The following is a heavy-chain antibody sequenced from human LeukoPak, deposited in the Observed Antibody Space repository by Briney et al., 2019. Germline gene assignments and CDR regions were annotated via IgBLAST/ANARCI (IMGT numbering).Heavy chain of an antibody. D-gene: IGHD5-18*01. CDR3: ARVGTPMVTIVAPYYMDV. CDR2: IAYHGGNI. CDR1: GFIFSNYA. J-gene: IGHJ6*03. Sequence: QSGGSLRLSCAGSGFIFSNYAMHWVRQSPGKGLEWLAVIAYHGGNITYADSLKGRFTISRDNSKSTVFLQMNSLRPEDTAVYYCARVGTPMVTIVAPYYMDVWGKGTTVTVSS. V-gene: IGHV3-30*04.